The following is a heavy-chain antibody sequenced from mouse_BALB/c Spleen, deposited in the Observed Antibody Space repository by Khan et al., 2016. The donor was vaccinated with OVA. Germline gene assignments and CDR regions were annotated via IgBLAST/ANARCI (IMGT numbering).Heavy chain of an antibody. CDR2: ISYSGST. J-gene: IGHJ4*01. Sequence: EVQLVESGPGLVKPSQSLSLTCTVTGYSITSDYAWNWIRQFPGNKLEWMGYISYSGSTNYNPALKSRISITRDTSKNQFFLQLNSVPTEDTATYDCARDGSRYNYAMDYWGQGTSVTVSS. CDR1: GYSITSDYA. D-gene: IGHD2-3*01. CDR3: ARDGSRYNYAMDY. V-gene: IGHV3-2*02.